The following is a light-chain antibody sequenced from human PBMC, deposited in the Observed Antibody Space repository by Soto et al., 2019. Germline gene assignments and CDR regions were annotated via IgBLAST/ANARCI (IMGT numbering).Light chain of an antibody. J-gene: IGKJ1*01. CDR2: LGS. CDR3: MQALQTPRT. Sequence: DIVMTQSPLSLPGTPGEPASISCSPNQSLLLSNGSNYLDWYLQKSGQSPQLLIYLGSNRSSGVPDRFSGSGSGTDFTLKISRVEAEDVGVYYCMQALQTPRTFGQGTKVEIK. CDR1: QSLLLSNGSNY. V-gene: IGKV2-28*01.